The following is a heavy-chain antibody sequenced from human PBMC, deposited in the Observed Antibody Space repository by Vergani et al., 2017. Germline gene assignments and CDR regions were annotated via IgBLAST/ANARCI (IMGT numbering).Heavy chain of an antibody. CDR3: AREYSSSVGFLAY. V-gene: IGHV4-31*11. CDR2: IYYSGST. Sequence: QLQLKESGPGLVKPSETLSLTCDVSGGSVTSTSYHWAWIRQHPGKGLEWIGYIYYSGSTYYNPSLKSRVTISVDTSKNQFSLKLSSVTAADTAVYYCAREYSSSVGFLAYWGQGTLVTVSS. CDR1: GGSVTSTSYH. J-gene: IGHJ4*02. D-gene: IGHD6-6*01.